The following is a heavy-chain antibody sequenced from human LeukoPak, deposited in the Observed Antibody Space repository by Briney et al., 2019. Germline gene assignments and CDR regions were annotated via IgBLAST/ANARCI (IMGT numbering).Heavy chain of an antibody. CDR1: GGTFIIYA. V-gene: IGHV1-69*13. D-gene: IGHD5-18*01. CDR3: AVYSYGWYYGMDV. Sequence: VASVKVSCKASGGTFIIYAISWVRQAPGQGREWMGGIIPIFGTANYAQKFQGRVTITADESTSTAYMELSSLRSEDTAVYYCAVYSYGWYYGMDVWGKGTTVTVSS. CDR2: IIPIFGTA. J-gene: IGHJ6*04.